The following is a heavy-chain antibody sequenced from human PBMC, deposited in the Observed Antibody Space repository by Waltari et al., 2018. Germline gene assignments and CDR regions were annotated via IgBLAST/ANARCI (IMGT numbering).Heavy chain of an antibody. D-gene: IGHD2-21*02. V-gene: IGHV1-69*01. CDR3: ASLTDCGGDCYSDWFDP. Sequence: QVQLVQSGAEVKKPGSSVKVSCKASGGTFSSYAISWVRRDPGQGLEWMGGIIPIFGTANYAQKFQGRVTITADESTSTAYMELSSLRSEDTAVYYCASLTDCGGDCYSDWFDPWGQGTLVTVSS. CDR1: GGTFSSYA. CDR2: IIPIFGTA. J-gene: IGHJ5*02.